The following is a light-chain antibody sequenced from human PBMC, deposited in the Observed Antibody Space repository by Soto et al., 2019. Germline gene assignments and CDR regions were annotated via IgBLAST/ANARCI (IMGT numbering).Light chain of an antibody. Sequence: DIQLTQSPSSLSASVGDRVTITCRASQGISRYLAWYQQEPGKAPKLLIYAASTLQSGVPSRFSGSGSGTDFTLTISSLQPEDFATYYCQQLNTYPPPFGPGTKVDIK. CDR1: QGISRY. V-gene: IGKV1-9*01. CDR3: QQLNTYPPP. CDR2: AAS. J-gene: IGKJ3*01.